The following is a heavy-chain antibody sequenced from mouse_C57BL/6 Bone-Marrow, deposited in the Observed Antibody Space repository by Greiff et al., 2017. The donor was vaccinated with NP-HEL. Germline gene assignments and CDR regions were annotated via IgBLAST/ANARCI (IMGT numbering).Heavy chain of an antibody. CDR2: INPSSGYT. J-gene: IGHJ4*01. D-gene: IGHD1-1*01. Sequence: VQGVESGAELARPGASVKMSCKASGYTFTSYTMHWVKQRPGQGLEWIGYINPSSGYTKYNQKFKDKATLTADKSSSTAYMQLSSLTSEDSAVYYCARSGTTVPSLYAMDYWGQGTSVTVSS. CDR3: ARSGTTVPSLYAMDY. V-gene: IGHV1-4*01. CDR1: GYTFTSYT.